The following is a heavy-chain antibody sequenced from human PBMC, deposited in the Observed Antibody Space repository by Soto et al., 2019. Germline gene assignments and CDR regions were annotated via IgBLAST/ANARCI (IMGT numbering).Heavy chain of an antibody. CDR3: ARACRPRDSSGYPSYDAFDI. V-gene: IGHV3-11*01. D-gene: IGHD3-22*01. CDR1: GFTFSDYY. CDR2: ISSSGSTI. Sequence: TGGSLRLSCAASGFTFSDYYMSWIRQAPGKGLEWVSYISSSGSTIYYADSVKGRFTISRDNAKNSLYLQMNSLRAEDTAVYYCARACRPRDSSGYPSYDAFDIWGQGTMVTVSS. J-gene: IGHJ3*02.